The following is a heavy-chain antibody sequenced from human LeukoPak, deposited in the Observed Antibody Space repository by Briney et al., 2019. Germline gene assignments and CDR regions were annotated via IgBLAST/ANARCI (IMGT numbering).Heavy chain of an antibody. CDR3: ARAYGGYYYYMDV. V-gene: IGHV1-69*06. CDR2: IIPISDTA. CDR1: GGTFNNYA. Sequence: SVKVSCKASGGTFNNYAISWVRQAPGQGLEWMGGIIPISDTANDAQKFKGRVTITADKSTSTVYMELSSLRSEDTAVYYCARAYGGYYYYMDVWGKGTTVTVSS. J-gene: IGHJ6*03. D-gene: IGHD4-23*01.